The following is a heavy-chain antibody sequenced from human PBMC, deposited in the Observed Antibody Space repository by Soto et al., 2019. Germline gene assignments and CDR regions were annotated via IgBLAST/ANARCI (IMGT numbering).Heavy chain of an antibody. Sequence: EVQLLESGGGLVQPRGSLRLSCAASGFTFNNYAMSWVRQAPGKGLEWVSIVTGSGSATDYADSVKGRFTISRDKSKDTLLLQMNSLRVEDTAVYYCAKTGGSYWGFDYWGQGALVTVSS. CDR1: GFTFNNYA. J-gene: IGHJ4*02. V-gene: IGHV3-23*01. CDR2: VTGSGSAT. D-gene: IGHD2-8*02. CDR3: AKTGGSYWGFDY.